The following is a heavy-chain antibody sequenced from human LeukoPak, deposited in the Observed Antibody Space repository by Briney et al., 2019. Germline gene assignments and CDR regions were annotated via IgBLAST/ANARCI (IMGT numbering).Heavy chain of an antibody. D-gene: IGHD6-13*01. CDR2: MNSDGSST. CDR3: ARESLGGGSSWYRAFDI. V-gene: IGHV3-74*01. CDR1: GFTFSSYW. Sequence: GGSLRLSCAASGFTFSSYWIHWVRQAPGKGLVWVSRMNSDGSSTTFADSVKGRFTISRDNAKNTLYLQMNSLRAEDTAVYYCARESLGGGSSWYRAFDIWGQGTMVTVSS. J-gene: IGHJ3*02.